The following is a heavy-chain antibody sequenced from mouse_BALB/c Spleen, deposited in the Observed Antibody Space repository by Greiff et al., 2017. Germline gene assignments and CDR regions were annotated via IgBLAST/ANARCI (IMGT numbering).Heavy chain of an antibody. J-gene: IGHJ4*01. D-gene: IGHD2-14*01. CDR3: AKGNRYEAMDY. CDR2: INPSSGYT. Sequence: VQLQQSAAELARPGASVKMSCKASGYTFTSYTMHWVKQRPGQGLEWIGYINPSSGYTEYNQKFKDKTTLTADKSSSTAYMQLSSLTSEDSAVYYCAKGNRYEAMDYWGQGTSVTVSS. CDR1: GYTFTSYT. V-gene: IGHV1-4*02.